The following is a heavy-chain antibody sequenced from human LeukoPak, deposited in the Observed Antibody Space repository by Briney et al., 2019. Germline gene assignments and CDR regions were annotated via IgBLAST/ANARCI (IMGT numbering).Heavy chain of an antibody. D-gene: IGHD3-16*01. CDR1: GGSISSYY. V-gene: IGHV4-59*01. J-gene: IGHJ6*03. Sequence: SETLSLTCTVSGGSISSYYWSWIRQPPGKGLEWIGYIYYSGSTNYNPSLKSRVTISVVTSKNQFSLKLSSVTAADTAVYYCARDQAMWGDDVIYYYMDVWGKGTTVTVSS. CDR3: ARDQAMWGDDVIYYYMDV. CDR2: IYYSGST.